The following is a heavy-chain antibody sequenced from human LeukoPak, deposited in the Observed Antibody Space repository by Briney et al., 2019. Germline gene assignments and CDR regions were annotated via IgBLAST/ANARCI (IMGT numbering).Heavy chain of an antibody. D-gene: IGHD3-22*01. CDR2: INPSSGST. CDR3: ARGGVPGYYYDSSGYYYHYFDY. V-gene: IGHV1-46*01. J-gene: IGHJ4*02. CDR1: GYTFTSYH. Sequence: GASVKVSCKASGYTFTSYHMHWVRQAPGQGLEWMGIINPSSGSTSYAQKFQGRVTITRDTSASTAYMELSSLRSEDTAVYYCARGGVPGYYYDSSGYYYHYFDYWGQGTLVTVSS.